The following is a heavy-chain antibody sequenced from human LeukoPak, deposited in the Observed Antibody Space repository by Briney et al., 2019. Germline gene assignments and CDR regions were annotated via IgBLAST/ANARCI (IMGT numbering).Heavy chain of an antibody. CDR2: IYYSGST. CDR3: ARDIRSNWFDP. V-gene: IGHV4-31*03. J-gene: IGHJ5*02. Sequence: SETLSLTCTVSGGSISSGGYYWSWIRQHPGKGLEWIGYIYYSGSTYYNPSLKSRATISVDTSKNQFSLKLSSVTAADTAVYYCARDIRSNWFDPWGQGTLVTVSS. CDR1: GGSISSGGYY.